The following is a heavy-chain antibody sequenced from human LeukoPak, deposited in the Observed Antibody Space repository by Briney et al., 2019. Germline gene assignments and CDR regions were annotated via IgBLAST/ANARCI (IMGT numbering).Heavy chain of an antibody. V-gene: IGHV1-69*13. Sequence: SVKVSCKASGGTFSSYAISWVRQAPGQGLEWMGGIIPIFGTANYAQKFQGRVTITADESTSTAYMELSSLRSDDTAVYYCASTTYYDFWSGYYTGRHDAFDIWGQGTMVTVSS. CDR2: IIPIFGTA. CDR3: ASTTYYDFWSGYYTGRHDAFDI. J-gene: IGHJ3*02. D-gene: IGHD3-3*01. CDR1: GGTFSSYA.